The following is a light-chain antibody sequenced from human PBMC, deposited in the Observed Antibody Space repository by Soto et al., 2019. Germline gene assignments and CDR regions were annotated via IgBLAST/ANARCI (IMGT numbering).Light chain of an antibody. CDR3: QKYDNWPYT. J-gene: IGKJ2*01. CDR2: GAS. Sequence: EIVMTQSPATLSVSPGELATLSCRASQRVSNTLAGYQQKPGQAPRLLMYGASIRATGIPARFSGGGSGTQFSLNISSQQSEDFAVYYCQKYDNWPYTLGQGTKLDIQ. V-gene: IGKV3-15*01. CDR1: QRVSNT.